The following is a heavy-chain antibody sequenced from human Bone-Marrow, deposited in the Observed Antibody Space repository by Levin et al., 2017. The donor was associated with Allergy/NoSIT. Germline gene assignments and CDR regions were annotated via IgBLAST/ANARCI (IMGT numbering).Heavy chain of an antibody. J-gene: IGHJ3*01. D-gene: IGHD5-24*01. CDR2: ISYDGGNK. CDR3: ARDLGDGYNAWGAFDV. Sequence: LSLTCAASRFTFGSYALHWVRPAPGKGLEWVALISYDGGNKYYADSVQGRFIISRDNSRNTLYLQLNSLRVEDTAIYFCARDLGDGYNAWGAFDVWGQGTMVTVSS. V-gene: IGHV3-30*04. CDR1: RFTFGSYA.